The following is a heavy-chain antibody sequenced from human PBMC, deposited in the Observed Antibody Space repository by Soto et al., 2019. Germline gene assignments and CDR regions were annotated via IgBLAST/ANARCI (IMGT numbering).Heavy chain of an antibody. D-gene: IGHD2-15*01. V-gene: IGHV3-21*01. CDR1: VFTFSIYS. CDR2: ISSSSSYI. CDR3: ARGEGYCSGGSCSYFDY. J-gene: IGHJ4*02. Sequence: PWGSLRLSCAASVFTFSIYSMNWVRQAPGKGLEWVSSISSSSSYIYYADSVKGRFTISRDNAKNSLYLQMNSLRAEDTAVYYCARGEGYCSGGSCSYFDYWGQGTLVTVSS.